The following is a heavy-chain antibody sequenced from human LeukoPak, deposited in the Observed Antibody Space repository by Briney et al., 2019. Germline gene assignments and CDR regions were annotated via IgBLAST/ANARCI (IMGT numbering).Heavy chain of an antibody. CDR3: ARKQWVMYYFDS. CDR1: GGSISISNYY. V-gene: IGHV4-39*01. CDR2: FYYSGST. J-gene: IGHJ4*02. Sequence: SETLSPTCTVSGGSISISNYYWGWLRQPPGQWLEWIGSFYYSGSTYYNPSLKSRVTISVDTSKSQFSLKLNSVTAADTAVYYCARKQWVMYYFDSWGQGTLVTVSS. D-gene: IGHD6-19*01.